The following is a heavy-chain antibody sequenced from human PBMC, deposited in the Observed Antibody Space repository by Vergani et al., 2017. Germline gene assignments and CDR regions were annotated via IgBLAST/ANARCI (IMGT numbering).Heavy chain of an antibody. D-gene: IGHD6-19*01. J-gene: IGHJ6*02. CDR3: ARDRGIAVAGGGDYYYGMDV. CDR1: GFTFSSYE. Sequence: EVQLVESGGGLVQPGGSLRLSCAASGFTFSSYEMNWVRQAPGKGLEWVSYISSSGSTIYYADSVKGRFTISRDNAKNSLYLQMNRLRAEDTAVYYCARDRGIAVAGGGDYYYGMDVWGQGTTVTVSS. V-gene: IGHV3-48*03. CDR2: ISSSGSTI.